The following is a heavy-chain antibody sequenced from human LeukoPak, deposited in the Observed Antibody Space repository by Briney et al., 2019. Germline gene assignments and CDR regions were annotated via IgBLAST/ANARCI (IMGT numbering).Heavy chain of an antibody. V-gene: IGHV1-69*13. CDR2: IIPIFGTA. CDR3: ASHFWSGYYHPQPSHYYYYYMDV. J-gene: IGHJ6*03. D-gene: IGHD3-3*02. Sequence: SVKASCKASGGTFSSYAISWVRQAPGQGLEWMGGIIPIFGTANYAQKFQGRVTITADESTSTAYMELSSLRSEDTAVYYCASHFWSGYYHPQPSHYYYYYMDVWGKGTTVTVSS. CDR1: GGTFSSYA.